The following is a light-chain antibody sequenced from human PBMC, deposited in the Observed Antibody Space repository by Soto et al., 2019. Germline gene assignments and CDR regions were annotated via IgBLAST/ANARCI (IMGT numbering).Light chain of an antibody. CDR3: QQYDKLPLT. CDR2: GAS. CDR1: QSIMFS. Sequence: DIVMEQSPATLSVSPGERATLSCRASQSIMFSLAWYQQKPGQAPRLLISGASTRATGIPARFSGSGSGTEFTLTINSLQSEDFAVYFCQQYDKLPLTVGPGTKVDIK. J-gene: IGKJ3*01. V-gene: IGKV3-15*01.